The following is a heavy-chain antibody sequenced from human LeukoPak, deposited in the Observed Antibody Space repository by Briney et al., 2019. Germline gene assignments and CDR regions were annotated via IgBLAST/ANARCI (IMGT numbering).Heavy chain of an antibody. CDR2: INHSGST. J-gene: IGHJ4*02. CDR3: ARGSFRYFDWLPRKTYFDY. D-gene: IGHD3-9*01. CDR1: GGSFSGYY. Sequence: SETLSLTCAVYGGSFSGYYWSWIRQPPGKGLEWIGEINHSGSTSYNPSLKSRVTISVDTSKNQFSLKLSSVTAADTAVYYCARGSFRYFDWLPRKTYFDYWGQGTLVTVSS. V-gene: IGHV4-34*01.